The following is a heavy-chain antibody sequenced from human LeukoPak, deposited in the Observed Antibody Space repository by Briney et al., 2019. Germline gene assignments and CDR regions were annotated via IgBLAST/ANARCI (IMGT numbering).Heavy chain of an antibody. J-gene: IGHJ4*02. Sequence: PGGSLRLSCAASGFTFSSYAMHWVRQAPGKGLEWVAVISYDGSNQYYADSVKGRFTISRDNSKNTLYLQMNSLRAEDTAVYYCARDYDSSGYLGYWGQGTLVTVSS. CDR3: ARDYDSSGYLGY. CDR2: ISYDGSNQ. D-gene: IGHD3-22*01. CDR1: GFTFSSYA. V-gene: IGHV3-30-3*01.